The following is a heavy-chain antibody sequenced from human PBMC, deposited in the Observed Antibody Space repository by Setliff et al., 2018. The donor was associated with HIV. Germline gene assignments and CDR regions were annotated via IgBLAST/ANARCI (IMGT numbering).Heavy chain of an antibody. CDR2: MNSKGES. CDR1: GGPLTDHY. Sequence: PSETLSLTCAVHGGPLTDHYWGWIRQPPGKGLEWIGIMNSKGESFYNASFTNGVLISIDTSKNRFSLTMTSVTAADTAVYYCARHRQISDWFDPWGQGILVTVSS. D-gene: IGHD3-10*01. V-gene: IGHV4-34*01. CDR3: ARHRQISDWFDP. J-gene: IGHJ5*02.